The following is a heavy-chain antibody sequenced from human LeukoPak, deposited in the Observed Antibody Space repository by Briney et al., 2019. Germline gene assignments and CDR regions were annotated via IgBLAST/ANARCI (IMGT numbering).Heavy chain of an antibody. J-gene: IGHJ6*02. V-gene: IGHV3-66*04. CDR2: IYSGGNT. CDR3: ARPTGLAGHYSYYYGVDV. CDR1: EVTFSSYW. Sequence: GGSLRLSCTASEVTFSSYWLHWVRQAPGKGLEWVSIIYSGGNTYYADSVRGRFIISRDNSENTVYLQMNSLRAEDTAVYFCARPTGLAGHYSYYYGVDVWGQGTTVTVSS. D-gene: IGHD6-19*01.